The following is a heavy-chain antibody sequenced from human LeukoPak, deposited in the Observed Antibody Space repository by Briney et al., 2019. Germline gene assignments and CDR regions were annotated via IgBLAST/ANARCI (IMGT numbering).Heavy chain of an antibody. CDR1: GFTFSSFP. D-gene: IGHD2-21*01. Sequence: GGSLRPSCAASGFTFSSFPMSWVRQILGKGLQWVSAIRSGGDVTYYADSVKGRFTVSRDNSKNTLYLQLNSLRPEDTAVYYCAKELIVAPTGPVGFEYWGQGTLVTVSS. CDR2: IRSGGDVT. V-gene: IGHV3-23*01. J-gene: IGHJ4*02. CDR3: AKELIVAPTGPVGFEY.